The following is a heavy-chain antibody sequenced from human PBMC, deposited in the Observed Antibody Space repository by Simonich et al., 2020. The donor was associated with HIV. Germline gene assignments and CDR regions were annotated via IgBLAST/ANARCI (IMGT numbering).Heavy chain of an antibody. CDR3: ARETKGGTSPLAFDAFDI. J-gene: IGHJ3*02. Sequence: QVQLQQWGAGLLKPSETLSLTCAVYGGSFSGYYWSWIRQPPGKGLEWIGEIKHSGSTNYNPTLKSRVTISVDTSKNQFSRKLNSVTAADTAVYYCARETKGGTSPLAFDAFDIWGQGTMVTVSS. CDR2: IKHSGST. V-gene: IGHV4-34*01. CDR1: GGSFSGYY. D-gene: IGHD1-1*01.